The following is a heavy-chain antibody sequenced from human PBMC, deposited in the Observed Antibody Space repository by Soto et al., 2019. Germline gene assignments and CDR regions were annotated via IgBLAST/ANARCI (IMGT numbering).Heavy chain of an antibody. V-gene: IGHV3-30-3*01. Sequence: GGSLRLSCAASGFTFSSYAMHWVRQAPGKGLEWVAVISYDGSNKYYADSVKGRFTISRDNSKNTLYLQMNSLRAEDTAVYYCAREPETAMVYYYYYYGMDVWGQGTTVTVSS. J-gene: IGHJ6*02. CDR3: AREPETAMVYYYYYYGMDV. D-gene: IGHD5-18*01. CDR2: ISYDGSNK. CDR1: GFTFSSYA.